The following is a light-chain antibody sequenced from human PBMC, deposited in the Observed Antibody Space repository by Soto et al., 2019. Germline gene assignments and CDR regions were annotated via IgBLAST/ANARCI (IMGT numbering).Light chain of an antibody. CDR1: QSVSSN. CDR3: QQSTT. J-gene: IGKJ3*01. CDR2: GAS. V-gene: IGKV3-15*01. Sequence: EIVTTQSPATLSVSPGERATLSCRASQSVSSNLAWYQQKPGQAPRLLIYGASTRATGIPARFSGSGSGTEFTLTISSLQSEDFAVYYCQQSTTFGPGTKVDIK.